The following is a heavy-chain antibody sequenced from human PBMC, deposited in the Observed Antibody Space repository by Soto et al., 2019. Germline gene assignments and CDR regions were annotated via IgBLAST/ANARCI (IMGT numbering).Heavy chain of an antibody. J-gene: IGHJ4*02. CDR1: GYTFTGYY. D-gene: IGHD4-4*01. CDR3: ARGEKYSNSDFDY. CDR2: INPNSGGT. Sequence: GASVKVSCKASGYTFTGYYMHWVRQAPGQGLEWMGWINPNSGGTNYAQKFQGWVTMTRDTSISTAYMELSRLRSDDTAVYYCARGEKYSNSDFDYWGQGTLVTAPQ. V-gene: IGHV1-2*04.